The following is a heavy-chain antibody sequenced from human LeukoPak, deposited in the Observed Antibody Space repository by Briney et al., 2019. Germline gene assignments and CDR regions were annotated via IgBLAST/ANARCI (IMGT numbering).Heavy chain of an antibody. CDR2: ISGSGSGSST. Sequence: GGSLRLSCAASGFTFSSYGMSWVRQAPGKGLEWVSTISGSGSGSSTYYADSVKGRFTISRDNSKNTLYLQMNSLRAEDTAVYYCARDNDSRDPPHFDYWGQGTLVTVSS. D-gene: IGHD3-16*01. CDR3: ARDNDSRDPPHFDY. J-gene: IGHJ4*02. CDR1: GFTFSSYG. V-gene: IGHV3-23*01.